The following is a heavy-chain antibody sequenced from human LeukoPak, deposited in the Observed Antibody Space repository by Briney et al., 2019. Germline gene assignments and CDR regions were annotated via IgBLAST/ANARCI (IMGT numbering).Heavy chain of an antibody. V-gene: IGHV3-30-3*01. D-gene: IGHD6-19*01. J-gene: IGHJ6*02. Sequence: PGGSLRLSCAASGFTFSSYAMHWVRQAPGKGLEWVAVISYDGSNKYYADSVKGRFTISRDNSKNTLYLQMNSLSAEDTAVYYCARGTPSSSGWLYYGMDVWGQGTTVTVSS. CDR3: ARGTPSSSGWLYYGMDV. CDR2: ISYDGSNK. CDR1: GFTFSSYA.